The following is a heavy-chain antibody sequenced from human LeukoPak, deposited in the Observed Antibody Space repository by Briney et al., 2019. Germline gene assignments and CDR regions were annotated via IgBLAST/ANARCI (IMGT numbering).Heavy chain of an antibody. V-gene: IGHV1-18*01. CDR2: INPYNGKT. CDR3: ARDTPQHLKRFDY. D-gene: IGHD6-13*01. J-gene: IGHJ4*02. CDR1: GYTLDRFG. Sequence: GASVKVSCKASGYTLDRFGISWVRQAPGPGLEWVGWINPYNGKTIFGEKFKGRVTMTADTSTSTVYMELTSLTSDDTAVYFCARDTPQHLKRFDYWGQGTLVTVSS.